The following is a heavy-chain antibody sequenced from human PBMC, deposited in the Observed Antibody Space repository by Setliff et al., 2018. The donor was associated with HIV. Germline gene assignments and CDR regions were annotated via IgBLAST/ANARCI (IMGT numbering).Heavy chain of an antibody. CDR3: AKDFGYSSGWYLVSGTFDI. V-gene: IGHV3-30*02. Sequence: GSLRLSCVTSGFTFSNYGMHWVRQAPGKGLEWVAFIQYDGTNKYYTDSLKGRFTISRDNSKNTLYLQMKSLRPEDTAVYYCAKDFGYSSGWYLVSGTFDIWGQGTMVTVSS. CDR2: IQYDGTNK. D-gene: IGHD6-19*01. J-gene: IGHJ3*02. CDR1: GFTFSNYG.